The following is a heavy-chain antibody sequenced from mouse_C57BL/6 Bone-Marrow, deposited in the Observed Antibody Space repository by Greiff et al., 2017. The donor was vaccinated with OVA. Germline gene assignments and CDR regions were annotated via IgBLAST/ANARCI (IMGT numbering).Heavy chain of an antibody. Sequence: DVLLVESGGGLVKPGGSLKLSCAASGFTFSSYAMSWVRQTPEKRLEWVATISDGGSYTYYPDNVKGRVTISRDNAKNNLYLQMSHLKSEDTAMYYGARDGDYYGSSPFAYWGQGTLVTVSA. V-gene: IGHV5-4*01. D-gene: IGHD1-1*01. CDR1: GFTFSSYA. CDR2: ISDGGSYT. J-gene: IGHJ3*01. CDR3: ARDGDYYGSSPFAY.